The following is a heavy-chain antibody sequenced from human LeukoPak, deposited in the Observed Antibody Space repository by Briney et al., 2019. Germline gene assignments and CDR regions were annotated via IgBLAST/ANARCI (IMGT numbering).Heavy chain of an antibody. D-gene: IGHD4-23*01. J-gene: IGHJ3*02. V-gene: IGHV5-51*01. CDR3: ARHETSSRWGAFDI. CDR1: GYSFTNYW. Sequence: GESLKISCKGSGYSFTNYWIGWVRQMPGKGLEWLGITYPRDSDTRYSPSFQGQVTISADKSISTAYLQWSSLKASDTAMYYCARHETSSRWGAFDIWGQGTMVTVSS. CDR2: TYPRDSDT.